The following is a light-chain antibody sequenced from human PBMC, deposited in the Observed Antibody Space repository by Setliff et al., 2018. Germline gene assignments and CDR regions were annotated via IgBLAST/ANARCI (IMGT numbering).Light chain of an antibody. V-gene: IGLV2-8*01. CDR1: SSDVGGYKY. J-gene: IGLJ1*01. CDR3: TSYAGSNNYV. CDR2: EVT. Sequence: QSVLTQPASMSGSPGQSITISCTGTSSDVGGYKYVSWFQQHPGKAPKLMIYEVTKRPSGVPDRFSGSKSGNTASLTVSVLQAEDEADYYCTSYAGSNNYVFGTGTKVTVL.